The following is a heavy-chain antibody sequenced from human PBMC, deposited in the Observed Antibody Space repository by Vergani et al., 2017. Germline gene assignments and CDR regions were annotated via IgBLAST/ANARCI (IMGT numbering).Heavy chain of an antibody. D-gene: IGHD3-10*01. CDR2: ISWNSGSI. V-gene: IGHV3-9*01. CDR1: GFTFDDYA. J-gene: IGHJ4*02. CDR3: AKDISGKRLLWFGANEYYFDY. Sequence: EVQLVESGGGLVQPGRSLRLSCAASGFTFDDYAMHWVRQAPGKGLEWVSGISWNSGSIGYADSVKGRFTISRDNAKNSLYLQMNSLRAEDTALYYCAKDISGKRLLWFGANEYYFDYWGQGTLVTVSS.